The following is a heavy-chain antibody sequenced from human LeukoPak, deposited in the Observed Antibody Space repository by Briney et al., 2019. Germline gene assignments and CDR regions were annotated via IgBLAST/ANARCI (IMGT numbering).Heavy chain of an antibody. Sequence: SVKVSCKASGGTFSSYAISWVRQAPGQGLEWMGGIIPIFGTANYAQKFQGRVTITTDESTSTAYMEPSSLRSEDTAVYYCANPSSIPDAFDIWGQGTMVTVSS. J-gene: IGHJ3*02. V-gene: IGHV1-69*05. CDR3: ANPSSIPDAFDI. CDR2: IIPIFGTA. CDR1: GGTFSSYA. D-gene: IGHD3-3*02.